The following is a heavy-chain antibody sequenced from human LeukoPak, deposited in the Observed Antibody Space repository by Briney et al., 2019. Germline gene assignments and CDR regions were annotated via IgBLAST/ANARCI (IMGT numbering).Heavy chain of an antibody. J-gene: IGHJ4*02. D-gene: IGHD1-7*01. CDR2: IYPGDSDT. V-gene: IGHV5-51*01. Sequence: GESLKISCTGSGYTFSSYLIGWVRQMPGKGLEWMGIIYPGDSDTRYSPSFQGQVTISADKSINTAYLQWSSLKASDTATYYCARTGTGTTGRVIDYWGQGTLVTVSS. CDR1: GYTFSSYL. CDR3: ARTGTGTTGRVIDY.